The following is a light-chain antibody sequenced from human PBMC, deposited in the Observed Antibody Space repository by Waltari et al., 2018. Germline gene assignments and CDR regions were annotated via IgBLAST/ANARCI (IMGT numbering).Light chain of an antibody. CDR1: QNVGTS. V-gene: IGKV3-15*01. J-gene: IGKJ4*01. CDR3: QQYEDWPRHS. Sequence: EILVTQSPATLSVSPGERVTLSYRASQNVGTSLAWYQQKPGQTPRLLIFGAYSRASGVPARFSGSGSGTDFTLAISSLQSEDFAVYYCQQYEDWPRHSFGGGTKVQIE. CDR2: GAY.